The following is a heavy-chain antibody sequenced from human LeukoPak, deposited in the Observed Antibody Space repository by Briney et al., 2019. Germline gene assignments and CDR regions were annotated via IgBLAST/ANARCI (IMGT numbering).Heavy chain of an antibody. J-gene: IGHJ4*02. V-gene: IGHV3-30*04. CDR3: ARDSAAAAVYYFHY. D-gene: IGHD6-13*01. CDR1: GFSFRNYA. CDR2: ISTDGRDK. Sequence: QPGGSLRLSCAASGFSFRNYAMHWVRQTPGEGLEWVAVISTDGRDKHYADSVKGRFTISRDNSKSTLYLQMNSLRAEDTAVYYCARDSAAAAVYYFHYWGQGTLVTVSS.